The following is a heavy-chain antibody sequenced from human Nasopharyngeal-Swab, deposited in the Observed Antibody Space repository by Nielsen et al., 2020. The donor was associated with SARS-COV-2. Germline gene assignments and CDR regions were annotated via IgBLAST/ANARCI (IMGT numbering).Heavy chain of an antibody. J-gene: IGHJ6*03. D-gene: IGHD6-13*01. CDR3: AKDHSSSAYYYYMDV. CDR1: GFTFSSYS. V-gene: IGHV3-21*01. Sequence: GGSLRLSCAASGFTFSSYSMNWVRQAPGKGLEWVSSISSSSYIYYADSVKGRFTISRDNAKNSLYLQMNSLRAEDTAVYYCAKDHSSSAYYYYMDVWGKGTTVTVSS. CDR2: ISSSSYI.